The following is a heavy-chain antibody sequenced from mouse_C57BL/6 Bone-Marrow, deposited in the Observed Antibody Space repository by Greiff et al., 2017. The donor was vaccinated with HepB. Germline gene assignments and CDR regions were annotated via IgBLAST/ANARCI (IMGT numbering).Heavy chain of an antibody. V-gene: IGHV5-4*01. CDR3: ARDSIYYYGIEAY. J-gene: IGHJ3*01. CDR2: ISDGGSYT. CDR1: GFTFSSYA. Sequence: EVKVVESGGGLVKPGGSLKLSCAASGFTFSSYAMSWVRQTPEKRLEWVATISDGGSYTYYPDNVKGRFTISRDNAKNNLYLQMSHLKSEDTAMYYCARDSIYYYGIEAYWGQGTLVTVSA. D-gene: IGHD1-1*01.